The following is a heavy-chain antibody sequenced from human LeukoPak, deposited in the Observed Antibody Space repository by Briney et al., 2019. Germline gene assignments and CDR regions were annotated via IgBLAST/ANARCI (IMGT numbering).Heavy chain of an antibody. Sequence: GGSLRLSCAASGFTFSKYAMSWVRQAPGKGLEWVSVVSGSSGSTYYADSVKGRFTISRDNSKNTLYLQMNSLRAEDTAVYYCASIVSPDYWGQGTLVTVSS. J-gene: IGHJ4*02. CDR2: VSGSSGST. D-gene: IGHD3-16*02. V-gene: IGHV3-23*01. CDR1: GFTFSKYA. CDR3: ASIVSPDY.